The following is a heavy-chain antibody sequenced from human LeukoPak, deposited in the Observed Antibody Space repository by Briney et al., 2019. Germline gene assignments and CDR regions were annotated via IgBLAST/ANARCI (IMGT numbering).Heavy chain of an antibody. V-gene: IGHV3-23*01. CDR1: GFTFSSYA. CDR3: AKSGFGGSGSSKYYFDY. CDR2: ISGSGGST. J-gene: IGHJ4*02. Sequence: GGSLRLSCAASGFTFSSYAMSWVRQAPGKGLEWVSAISGSGGSTYYADSVKGRFTISRDNSKNTLYLQMNSLRAEDTAVYYCAKSGFGGSGSSKYYFDYWGQGTLVTVSS. D-gene: IGHD3-10*01.